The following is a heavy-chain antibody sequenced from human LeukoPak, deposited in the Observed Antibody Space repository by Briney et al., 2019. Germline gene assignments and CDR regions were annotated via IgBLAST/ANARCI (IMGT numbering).Heavy chain of an antibody. J-gene: IGHJ4*02. Sequence: PGGSLRLSCAASGFTFSSYAKHWVRQAPGKGLEWVAVISYDGSNKYYADSVKGRFTISRDNSKNTLYLQMNSLRAEDTAVYYCARGLAALFGVGENFDYWGQGTLVTVSS. CDR3: ARGLAALFGVGENFDY. CDR1: GFTFSSYA. V-gene: IGHV3-30-3*01. D-gene: IGHD3-16*01. CDR2: ISYDGSNK.